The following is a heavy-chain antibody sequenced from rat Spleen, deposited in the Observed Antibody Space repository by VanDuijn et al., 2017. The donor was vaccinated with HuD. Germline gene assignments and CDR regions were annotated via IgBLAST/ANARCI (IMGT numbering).Heavy chain of an antibody. V-gene: IGHV5-31*01. D-gene: IGHD1-11*01. Sequence: EVKLVESGGGLVQPGRSLKLSCVASGFTFSNYWMTWIRQAPGKGLEWVASITNSGGSTYYPDSVKGRFTISRDNAKSTLYLQMNSLRSEDTATYYCARHGYGGYSGPFAYWGQGTLVTVSS. CDR3: ARHGYGGYSGPFAY. J-gene: IGHJ3*01. CDR2: ITNSGGST. CDR1: GFTFSNYW.